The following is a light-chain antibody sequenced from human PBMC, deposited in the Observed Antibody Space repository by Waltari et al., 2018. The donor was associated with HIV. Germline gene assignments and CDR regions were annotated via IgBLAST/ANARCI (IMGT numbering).Light chain of an antibody. J-gene: IGLJ2*01. CDR2: ENN. V-gene: IGLV1-47*01. CDR1: RSNIGGNY. CDR3: ATWDDSLSGVL. Sequence: QSVLTQPPSASGTPGQRITVSCSGSRSNIGGNYVYWYQQFPGMAPQIVMYENNRRPSGVPDRCAGSNSGTSASLAISGLRSEDESHYYCATWDDSLSGVLFGGGTKLTVL.